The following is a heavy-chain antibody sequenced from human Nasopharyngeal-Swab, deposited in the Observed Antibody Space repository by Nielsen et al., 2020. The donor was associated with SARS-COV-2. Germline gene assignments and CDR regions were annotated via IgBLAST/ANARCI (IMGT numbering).Heavy chain of an antibody. D-gene: IGHD2-2*01. CDR1: GYTFTSYY. CDR3: ARDIVVVPAARGSWFDP. Sequence: ASVKVSCKASGYTFTSYYMHWVRQAPGQGLEWMGIINPSGGSTSYAQKFQGRVTMTRDTSTSTVYMELSSLRSEDTAVYYCARDIVVVPAARGSWFDPWGRGTLVTVSS. CDR2: INPSGGST. J-gene: IGHJ5*02. V-gene: IGHV1-46*01.